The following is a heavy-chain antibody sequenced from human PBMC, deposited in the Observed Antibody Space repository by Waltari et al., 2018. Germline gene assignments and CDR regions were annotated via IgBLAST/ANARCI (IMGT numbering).Heavy chain of an antibody. CDR2: IYTSGST. Sequence: QVQLQESWPGLVKPSQALSLPRSVPGGSIDGGRYCWGWIRRPAGKGREWIGRIYTSGSTNYNPSRKSRVTISVDTTKSQFSLKLSSVTAADTAVYYCARGPLLAKVDYWGQGTLVTVSS. CDR3: ARGPLLAKVDY. J-gene: IGHJ4*02. D-gene: IGHD2-8*02. V-gene: IGHV4-61*02. CDR1: GGSIDGGRYC.